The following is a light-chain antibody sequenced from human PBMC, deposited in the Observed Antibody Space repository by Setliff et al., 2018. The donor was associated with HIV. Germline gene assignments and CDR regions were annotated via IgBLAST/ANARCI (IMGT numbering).Light chain of an antibody. CDR1: SSDVGGYNY. CDR2: EAT. J-gene: IGLJ1*01. CDR3: SSYTSNSTLYV. V-gene: IGLV2-14*01. Sequence: QSALARPASVSGYPGMSVTISCAGTSSDVGGYNYVSWYQQHPGKAPRLQIYEATNRPSGVSDRFSGSKSGNTASLTISGVQAEDEADYYCSSYTSNSTLYVFGTGTKVTVL.